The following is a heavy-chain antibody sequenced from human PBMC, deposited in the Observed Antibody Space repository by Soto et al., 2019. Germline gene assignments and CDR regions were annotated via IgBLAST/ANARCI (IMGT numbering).Heavy chain of an antibody. J-gene: IGHJ4*02. Sequence: SETLSLTCTVSGGSISSYYWSWIRQPPGKGLEWIGYIYYSGSTNYNPSLKSRVTISVDTSKNQFSLKLSSVTAADTAVYYCAKTISLYHNIDFWGQGTLVTVSS. V-gene: IGHV4-59*01. CDR2: IYYSGST. D-gene: IGHD3-3*01. CDR3: AKTISLYHNIDF. CDR1: GGSISSYY.